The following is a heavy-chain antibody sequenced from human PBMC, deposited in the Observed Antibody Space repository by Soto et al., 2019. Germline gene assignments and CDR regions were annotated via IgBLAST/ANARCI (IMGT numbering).Heavy chain of an antibody. CDR2: MFYSGLT. V-gene: IGHV4-39*01. D-gene: IGHD2-15*01. Sequence: SETLSLTCSVSGYSVTSSDYYWAWIRQPPGRGLEWIGSMFYSGLTYYNPSLKSRVTLSVDTSKNQFSVRLNSVTAADTAVYYCAPLSVSLSGPYGIHVWGQGTTVTVSS. CDR3: APLSVSLSGPYGIHV. CDR1: GYSVTSSDYY. J-gene: IGHJ6*02.